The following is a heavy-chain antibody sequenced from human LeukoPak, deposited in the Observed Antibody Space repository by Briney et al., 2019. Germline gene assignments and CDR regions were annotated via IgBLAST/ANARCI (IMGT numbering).Heavy chain of an antibody. D-gene: IGHD1-20*01. CDR1: GFTFSSYS. CDR3: ARTITGKTDYYYYMDV. V-gene: IGHV3-48*01. J-gene: IGHJ6*03. Sequence: GGSLRLSCAASGFTFSSYSMNWVRQATGKWLEWVSYISSSSSTIYYADSVKGRFTISRDNAKNSLYLQMNSLRAEDTAVYYCARTITGKTDYYYYMDVWGKGTTVTVSS. CDR2: ISSSSSTI.